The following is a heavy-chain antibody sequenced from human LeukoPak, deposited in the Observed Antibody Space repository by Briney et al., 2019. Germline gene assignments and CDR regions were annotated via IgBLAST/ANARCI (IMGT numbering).Heavy chain of an antibody. V-gene: IGHV1-69*13. CDR1: GGTFSSYA. J-gene: IGHJ6*04. CDR2: IIPIFGTA. CDR3: ATPGGGALYYYGMDV. D-gene: IGHD3-16*01. Sequence: ASVKVSCKASGGTFSSYAISWVRQAPGQGLEWMGGIIPIFGTANYAQKFQGRVTITADESTSTAYMELSSLRSEDTAVYYCATPGGGALYYYGMDVWGKGTTVTVS.